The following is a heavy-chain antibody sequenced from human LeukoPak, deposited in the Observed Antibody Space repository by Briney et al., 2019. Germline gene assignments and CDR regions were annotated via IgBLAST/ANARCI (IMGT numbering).Heavy chain of an antibody. V-gene: IGHV3-30*04. CDR2: ISCDGSSK. J-gene: IGHJ1*01. Sequence: GGSLRLSCAASGFTFSSYAMHWVRQAPGKGLEWVAVISCDGSSKHYADSVKGRFTISRDNSKNTLYLQMNSLRAEDTAVYYCARAQRPHCSGGSCYSFILQHWGQGTLVTVSS. D-gene: IGHD2-15*01. CDR1: GFTFSSYA. CDR3: ARAQRPHCSGGSCYSFILQH.